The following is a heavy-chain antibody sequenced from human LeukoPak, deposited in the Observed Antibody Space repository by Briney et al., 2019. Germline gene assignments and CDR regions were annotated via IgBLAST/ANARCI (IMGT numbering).Heavy chain of an antibody. V-gene: IGHV3-23*01. CDR2: INNSGGRT. Sequence: PGGSLRLSCAASGFTFSSYGMSWVRQAPGKGPEWVSGINNSGGRTYYADSVKGRFTISRDNSKSTLYLQMNSLTAEDTAIYYCAKRFPPVGATLQYFFDYWGQGTLVTVSS. CDR3: AKRFPPVGATLQYFFDY. D-gene: IGHD1-26*01. CDR1: GFTFSSYG. J-gene: IGHJ4*02.